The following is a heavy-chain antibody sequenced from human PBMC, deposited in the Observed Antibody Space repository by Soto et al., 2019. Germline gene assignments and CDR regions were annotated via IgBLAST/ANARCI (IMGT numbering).Heavy chain of an antibody. V-gene: IGHV1-3*05. Sequence: QVQLVQSGAEEKKPGASVKVSCKASGYTFTSHAMHWVRQAPGQGLEWLGWINSGNRNTKYSQKFQGRVTITTDTTESTAYIELSSLRSKDTAMYYCARDGIAAAGTSCFDLWGQGALVTV. CDR1: GYTFTSHA. J-gene: IGHJ5*02. CDR2: INSGNRNT. D-gene: IGHD6-13*01. CDR3: ARDGIAAAGTSCFDL.